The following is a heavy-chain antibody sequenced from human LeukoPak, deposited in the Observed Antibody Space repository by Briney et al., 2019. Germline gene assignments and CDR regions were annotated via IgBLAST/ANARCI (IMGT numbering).Heavy chain of an antibody. V-gene: IGHV4-59*01. CDR3: ARSYGGYYFGHYFDY. Sequence: PSGTLSLTCAVSGGSISSYYWSWIRQPPGKGLEWIGYIYYSGSTNYNPSLKSRVTISVDTSKNQFSLKLSSVTAADTAVYYCARSYGGYYFGHYFDYWGQGTLVTVSS. CDR1: GGSISSYY. CDR2: IYYSGST. J-gene: IGHJ4*02. D-gene: IGHD3-22*01.